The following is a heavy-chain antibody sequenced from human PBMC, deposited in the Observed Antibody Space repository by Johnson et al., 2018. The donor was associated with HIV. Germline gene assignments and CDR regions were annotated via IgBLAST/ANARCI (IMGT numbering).Heavy chain of an antibody. J-gene: IGHJ3*02. D-gene: IGHD6-19*01. CDR2: ISYDGSNK. Sequence: QVQLVESGGGLVQPGGSLRLSCAASGFTFSMYAMHWVRQAPGKGLEWVAVISYDGSNKYCADSVKGRFTISRDNSKNTLYLQMNSLRAEDTAVYYCARGIAVSNWVDIWGQGTMVTVSS. V-gene: IGHV3-30*04. CDR1: GFTFSMYA. CDR3: ARGIAVSNWVDI.